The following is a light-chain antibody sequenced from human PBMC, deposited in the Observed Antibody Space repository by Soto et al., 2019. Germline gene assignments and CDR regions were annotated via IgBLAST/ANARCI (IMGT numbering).Light chain of an antibody. Sequence: DIQMTESPSSLSASVGDRVTITCRASQSISRWLAWYQQKPGKAPKALIYGASTLRSGVPSRFSGGGSGTEFTLTISSLQPDDFATYYCQQYNTYSTFGQGTRLEIK. CDR2: GAS. J-gene: IGKJ5*01. CDR3: QQYNTYST. CDR1: QSISRW. V-gene: IGKV1-5*01.